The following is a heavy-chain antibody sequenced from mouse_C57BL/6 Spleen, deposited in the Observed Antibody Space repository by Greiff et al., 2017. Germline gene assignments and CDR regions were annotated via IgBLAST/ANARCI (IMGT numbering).Heavy chain of an antibody. Sequence: QVQLQQSGAELVRPGASVTLSCKASGYTFTDYEMHWVKQTPVHGLEWIGAIVPETGGTAYNQKFKGKAILTADKSSSTAYMELRILTSEDSAVFYCTRSAGSSYGAMDCWGQGTSVTGSS. D-gene: IGHD1-1*01. CDR2: IVPETGGT. V-gene: IGHV1-15*01. CDR3: TRSAGSSYGAMDC. J-gene: IGHJ4*01. CDR1: GYTFTDYE.